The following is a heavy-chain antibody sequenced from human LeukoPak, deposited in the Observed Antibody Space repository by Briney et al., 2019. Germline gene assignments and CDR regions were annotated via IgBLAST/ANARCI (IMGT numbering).Heavy chain of an antibody. J-gene: IGHJ5*02. Sequence: NPSETLSLTCAVYGGSFSGHYWSWIRQPPGKGLEWIGEINHSGSTNYNPSLKSRATISVDTSKNQFSLKLGSVTAADTAVYYCARVQVNWFDPWGQGTLVTVSS. CDR1: GGSFSGHY. CDR2: INHSGST. V-gene: IGHV4-34*01. CDR3: ARVQVNWFDP.